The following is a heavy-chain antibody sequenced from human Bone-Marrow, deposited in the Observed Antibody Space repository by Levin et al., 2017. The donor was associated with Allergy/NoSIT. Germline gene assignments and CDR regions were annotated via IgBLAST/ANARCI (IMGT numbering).Heavy chain of an antibody. V-gene: IGHV3-30*18. J-gene: IGHJ4*02. CDR1: GFIFSSDG. Sequence: SCAASGFIFSSDGMHWVRQAPGKGLEWVALISNDGSNKFYADPVKGRFTIPRDNTKNTLYLQMNNLRPNDTAVYYCAKERFLLDYWGQGTLVTVSS. CDR3: AKERFLLDY. D-gene: IGHD3-16*01. CDR2: ISNDGSNK.